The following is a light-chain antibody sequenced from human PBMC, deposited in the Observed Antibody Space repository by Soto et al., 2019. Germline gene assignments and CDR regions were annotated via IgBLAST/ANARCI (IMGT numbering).Light chain of an antibody. CDR3: QQYSAFPWT. CDR1: QSVSSY. V-gene: IGKV3-11*01. Sequence: ETMLTLSPATLAFSPGGSSPLSCRASQSVSSYLAWYQQKPGQAPRLLIYDASNRATGIPARFSGSGSGTEFTLTISSLQPDDFTTYYCQQYSAFPWTFGQGTKVDIK. J-gene: IGKJ1*01. CDR2: DAS.